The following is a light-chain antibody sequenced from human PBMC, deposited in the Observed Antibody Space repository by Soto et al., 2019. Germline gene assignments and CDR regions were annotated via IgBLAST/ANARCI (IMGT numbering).Light chain of an antibody. CDR2: SAS. Sequence: EVVLTQSPGTLSLSPGEGATLSCRASQSVSAVYLAWYQQKPGQAPRLLIYSASSRATGIPDRFSGSGSGTDFTLTISRLEPEDFAVYYCQQFSGSPSMYTFGQGTKVEIK. V-gene: IGKV3-20*01. CDR1: QSVSAVY. CDR3: QQFSGSPSMYT. J-gene: IGKJ2*01.